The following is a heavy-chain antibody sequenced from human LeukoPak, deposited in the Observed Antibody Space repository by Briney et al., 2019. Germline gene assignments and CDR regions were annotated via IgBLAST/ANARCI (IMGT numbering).Heavy chain of an antibody. Sequence: PGGSLRLSCAASGFTFSSHSMNWVRQAPGKGLEWVAYISSSSSSISYADSVKGRFTVSRDNAKNSLYLRMNSLRAEDSAVYYCARSSITMIVVVTWGQGTLVTVSS. D-gene: IGHD3-22*01. CDR1: GFTFSSHS. V-gene: IGHV3-48*04. CDR3: ARSSITMIVVVT. J-gene: IGHJ5*02. CDR2: ISSSSSSI.